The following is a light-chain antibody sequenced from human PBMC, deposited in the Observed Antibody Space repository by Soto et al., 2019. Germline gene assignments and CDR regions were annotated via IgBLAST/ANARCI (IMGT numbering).Light chain of an antibody. V-gene: IGLV2-14*01. Sequence: QSALTQPASVSGSPGQSITISCTGTSSDVGAYNYVSWFQQHPGKVPKLILYEVTNRPSAVSSRFSGSKSGNTASLAISGPQGEEEDDYYCASFTTRFTWVVGGGTQLTVL. CDR1: SSDVGAYNY. CDR2: EVT. J-gene: IGLJ3*02. CDR3: ASFTTRFTWV.